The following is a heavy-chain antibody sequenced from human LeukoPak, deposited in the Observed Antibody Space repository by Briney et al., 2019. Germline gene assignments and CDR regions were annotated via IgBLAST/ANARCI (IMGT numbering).Heavy chain of an antibody. J-gene: IGHJ4*02. CDR2: IYYSGST. CDR3: ARDGYGDLDY. CDR1: GGSVSSGSYY. D-gene: IGHD4-17*01. V-gene: IGHV4-61*01. Sequence: SETLSLTCTVSGGSVSSGSYYWSWIRQPPGKGLEWIGYIYYSGSTNYNPSLKSRVTISVDTSKNQFSLKLSSVTAADTAVCYCARDGYGDLDYWGQGTLVTVSS.